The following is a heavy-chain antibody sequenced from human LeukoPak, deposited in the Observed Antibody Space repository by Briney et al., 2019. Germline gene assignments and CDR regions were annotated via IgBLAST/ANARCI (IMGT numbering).Heavy chain of an antibody. Sequence: ASVKVSCKLSGNTLRELPIQWVRQAGGKGLEWMAGFDPENAEIVYAQKFQGRVTMTEDTSTNTAYMELTSLTSDDTALYYCATRGSDFWSGFGNWGQGTQVTVSS. CDR2: FDPENAEI. V-gene: IGHV1-24*01. CDR1: GNTLRELP. J-gene: IGHJ4*02. D-gene: IGHD3-3*01. CDR3: ATRGSDFWSGFGN.